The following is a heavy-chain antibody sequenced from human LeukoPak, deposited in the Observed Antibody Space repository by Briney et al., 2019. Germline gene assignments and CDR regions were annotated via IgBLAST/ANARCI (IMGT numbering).Heavy chain of an antibody. J-gene: IGHJ4*02. CDR1: GFTFSSYS. CDR2: ISSSGSTI. Sequence: GGSLRLSCAASGFTFSSYSMNWVRQAPGKGLEWVSYISSSGSTIYYADSVKGRFTISRDNAKNSLYLQMNSLRAEDTAVYYCARVAFFNYDYWGQGTLVTVSS. V-gene: IGHV3-48*04. D-gene: IGHD5-24*01. CDR3: ARVAFFNYDY.